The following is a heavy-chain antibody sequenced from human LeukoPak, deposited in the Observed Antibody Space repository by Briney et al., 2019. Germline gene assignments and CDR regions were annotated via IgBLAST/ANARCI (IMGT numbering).Heavy chain of an antibody. Sequence: PGGSLRLSCAASGFTFSSYSMNWVRQAPGKGLEWVSSISSSSSYIYYADSVKGRFTISRDNAKNSLYLQMNSLRAEDTAVYYCARVRAQSAADAFDIWGQGTMVTVSS. CDR2: ISSSSSYI. CDR3: ARVRAQSAADAFDI. V-gene: IGHV3-21*01. J-gene: IGHJ3*02. CDR1: GFTFSSYS. D-gene: IGHD4-17*01.